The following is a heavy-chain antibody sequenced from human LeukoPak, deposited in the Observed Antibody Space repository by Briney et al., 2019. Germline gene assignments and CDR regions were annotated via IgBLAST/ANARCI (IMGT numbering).Heavy chain of an antibody. CDR3: ARNFYASSGYYLDDFYFDF. D-gene: IGHD3-22*01. CDR2: INHSGST. Sequence: SETLSLTCAVYGGSSSGYYWSWIRQPPGKGLEWIGEINHSGSTNYNPSLKSRVTISVDTSKNQFSLKLISVTAADTALYYCARNFYASSGYYLDDFYFDFWGQGTLVTVSS. CDR1: GGSSSGYY. J-gene: IGHJ4*02. V-gene: IGHV4-34*01.